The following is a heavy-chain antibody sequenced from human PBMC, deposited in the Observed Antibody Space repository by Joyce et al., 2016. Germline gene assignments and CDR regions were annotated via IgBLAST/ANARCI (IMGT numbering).Heavy chain of an antibody. J-gene: IGHJ4*02. CDR3: ARASGSTDDSTTLPKIFFDY. CDR2: ISYSGST. D-gene: IGHD2/OR15-2a*01. Sequence: QTLSLTCTVSGDSVGRGSHFFNWIRHRPGRGLEWLGFISYSGSTSYNPSFERRITISLDTSKNQFSLKLGSVTAADTAVYFCARASGSTDDSTTLPKIFFDYWGQGTLVTVSS. V-gene: IGHV4-31*03. CDR1: GDSVGRGSHF.